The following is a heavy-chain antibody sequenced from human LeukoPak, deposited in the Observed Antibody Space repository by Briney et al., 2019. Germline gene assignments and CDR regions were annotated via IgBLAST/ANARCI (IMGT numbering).Heavy chain of an antibody. CDR2: IYTSGST. CDR3: AKERGGAVAGNKVGFDY. Sequence: PSETLSLTCTVSGGSISSYYWSWIRQPAGKGLEWIGRIYTSGSTNYNPSLKSRVTMSVDTSKNQFSLKLSSVTAADTAIYFCAKERGGAVAGNKVGFDYWSQGSLVTVSS. J-gene: IGHJ4*02. CDR1: GGSISSYY. V-gene: IGHV4-4*07. D-gene: IGHD6-19*01.